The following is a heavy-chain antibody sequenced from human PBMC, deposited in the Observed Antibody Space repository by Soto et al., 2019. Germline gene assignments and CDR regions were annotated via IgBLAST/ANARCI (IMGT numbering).Heavy chain of an antibody. CDR1: GYTFTSYG. CDR3: ARDHGGYCSSTSCHPGSDY. CDR2: ISAYNGNT. J-gene: IGHJ4*02. D-gene: IGHD2-2*01. Sequence: QVQLVQSGAEVKKPGASVKVSCKASGYTFTSYGISWVRQAPGQGLEWMGWISAYNGNTNYAQKLQGRVTMTTDTATSTAYMELRSLRSDDTAVYYCARDHGGYCSSTSCHPGSDYWGQGTLVTVSS. V-gene: IGHV1-18*01.